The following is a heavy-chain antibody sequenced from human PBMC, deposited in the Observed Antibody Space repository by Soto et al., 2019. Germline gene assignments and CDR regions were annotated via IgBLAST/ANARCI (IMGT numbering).Heavy chain of an antibody. CDR2: IYSDGST. CDR1: GFTVSSNF. CDR3: ARRRNPYGAYDY. D-gene: IGHD4-17*01. J-gene: IGHJ4*02. V-gene: IGHV3-66*04. Sequence: EVQLVVSGGGLVQPGGSLRLSCAASGFTVSSNFMSWVRQAPGKGLEWVSIIYSDGSTYYADSVKGRFTISRDNSKNTLYLQMTSLRADDTAVYYCARRRNPYGAYDYWGQGTLVTVSS.